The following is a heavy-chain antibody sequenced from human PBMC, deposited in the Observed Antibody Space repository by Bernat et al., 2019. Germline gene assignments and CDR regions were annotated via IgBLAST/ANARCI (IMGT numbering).Heavy chain of an antibody. J-gene: IGHJ4*02. CDR1: GGTFSRFA. V-gene: IGHV1-69*01. CDR2: IIPIFGKP. D-gene: IGHD2-2*01. CDR3: ARGSSDCSSISCPYDY. Sequence: QVQLVQSGAEVKKPGSSVKVSCKASGGTFSRFAISWVRQTPGQGPEWMGGIIPIFGKPNYAKKFQGRVRITADESTSTDYMELSSLRSDDTAMYYCARGSSDCSSISCPYDYWGQGTLVTVST.